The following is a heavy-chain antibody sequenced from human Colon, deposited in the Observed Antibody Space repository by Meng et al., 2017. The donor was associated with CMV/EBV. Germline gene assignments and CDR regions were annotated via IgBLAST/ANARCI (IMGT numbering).Heavy chain of an antibody. Sequence: SETLSLTCTVSGSSIKTNYYWGWVRQAPGKGLEWIGSIYYSGNMYHNPSLKSRVTMSEDSSNNHISLKLRAVTAADTAVYYCARVVGGYDYIDHWGQGTLVTVSS. J-gene: IGHJ4*02. CDR2: IYYSGNM. D-gene: IGHD5-12*01. V-gene: IGHV4-38-2*02. CDR3: ARVVGGYDYIDH. CDR1: GSSIKTNYY.